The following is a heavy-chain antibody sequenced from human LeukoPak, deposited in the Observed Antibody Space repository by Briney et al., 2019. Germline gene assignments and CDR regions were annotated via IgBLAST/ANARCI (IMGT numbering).Heavy chain of an antibody. CDR1: GFTFSSYD. CDR2: IGTAGDT. Sequence: PGGSLRLSCAASGFTFSSYDMHWVRQATGKGLEWVSAIGTAGDTYCPGSVKGRFTISRENAKNSLYLQMNSLRAGDTAVYYCAKDRGYCDYWGQGTLVTVSS. J-gene: IGHJ4*02. CDR3: AKDRGYCDY. V-gene: IGHV3-13*01.